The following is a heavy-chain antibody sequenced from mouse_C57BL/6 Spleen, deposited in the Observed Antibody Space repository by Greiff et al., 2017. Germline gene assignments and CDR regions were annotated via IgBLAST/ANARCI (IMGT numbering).Heavy chain of an antibody. Sequence: EVKVEESGGGLVQPGGSMKLSCAASGFTFSDAWMDWVRQSPEKGLEWVAEIRNKANNHATYYAESVKARFTISRDDSKSSVYLQMNSLRAKDTGIYYCTTGGYSGFAYWGQETLDTVSA. CDR3: TTGGYSGFAY. D-gene: IGHD2-3*01. CDR2: IRNKANNHAT. CDR1: GFTFSDAW. V-gene: IGHV6-6*01. J-gene: IGHJ3*01.